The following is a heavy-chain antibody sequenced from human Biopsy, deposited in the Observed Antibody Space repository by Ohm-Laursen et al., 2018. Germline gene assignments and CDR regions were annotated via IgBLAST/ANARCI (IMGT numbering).Heavy chain of an antibody. CDR2: IDAKTGDT. CDR1: GYTFTGYH. J-gene: IGHJ5*02. CDR3: TRGGYYYDSLAYYYWFDP. Sequence: ASVKVSCKASGYTFTGYHVHWVRQAPGQGLEWMGWIDAKTGDTNYAQKFQGRVTMTRDTSISTAYVDLGSLRSDDTAVYYCTRGGYYYDSLAYYYWFDPWGQGTLVTVSS. D-gene: IGHD3-22*01. V-gene: IGHV1-2*02.